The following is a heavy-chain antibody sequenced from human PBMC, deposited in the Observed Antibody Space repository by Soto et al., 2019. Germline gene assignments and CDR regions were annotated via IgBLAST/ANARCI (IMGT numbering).Heavy chain of an antibody. D-gene: IGHD3-16*01. Sequence: QVQLVESGGGVVQPGRSLRLSCAASGFTFSSYGMHWVRQAPGKGLEWVAVISYDGSNKYYAESVKGRFTISRDNSKNTLYLQMNSLRAEDTAVYYCAKGFGYYDYIWGSYTAFDIWGQGTMVTGSS. V-gene: IGHV3-30*18. CDR3: AKGFGYYDYIWGSYTAFDI. J-gene: IGHJ3*02. CDR2: ISYDGSNK. CDR1: GFTFSSYG.